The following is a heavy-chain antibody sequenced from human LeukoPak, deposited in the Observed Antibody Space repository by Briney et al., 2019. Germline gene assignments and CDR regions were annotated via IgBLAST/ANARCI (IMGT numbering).Heavy chain of an antibody. CDR1: GGSISSGSYY. Sequence: SETLSLTCTVSGGSISSGSYYWRWIRQPAGKGLEWLGRIYTSGSTNYNPSLKSRVAISVDTSKNQFSLKLSSVTAADTAVYYCARQYIDILTGYHRAELYWYFDLWGRGTLVTVSS. D-gene: IGHD3-9*01. CDR2: IYTSGST. J-gene: IGHJ2*01. V-gene: IGHV4-61*02. CDR3: ARQYIDILTGYHRAELYWYFDL.